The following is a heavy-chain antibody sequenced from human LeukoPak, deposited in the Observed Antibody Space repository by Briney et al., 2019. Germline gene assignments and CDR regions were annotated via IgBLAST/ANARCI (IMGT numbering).Heavy chain of an antibody. V-gene: IGHV3-30*02. J-gene: IGHJ6*03. D-gene: IGHD1-26*01. CDR3: ATGSGWEVSYYYYYMDV. Sequence: GGSLRLSCAASGFTFSSYGMHWVRQAPGKGLEWVAFIRYDGSNKYYVGSVKGRFTISRDNSKNTLYLQINSLRAEDTAVYYCATGSGWEVSYYYYYMDVWGKGTTVTISS. CDR1: GFTFSSYG. CDR2: IRYDGSNK.